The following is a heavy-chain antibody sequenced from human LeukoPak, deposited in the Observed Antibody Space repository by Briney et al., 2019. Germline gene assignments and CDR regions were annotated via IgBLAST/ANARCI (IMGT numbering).Heavy chain of an antibody. D-gene: IGHD6-13*01. CDR1: GGSISSGGYC. Sequence: SSQTLSLTCTVSGGSISSGGYCWSWLRQHPGKGLEWTGYIDYSGSTFYNPSLKSRLTTSIDTSKNQFSLKLSSVTAADTAVYYCARDSSSSWSIDYWGQGTLVTVSS. CDR3: ARDSSSSWSIDY. J-gene: IGHJ4*02. CDR2: IDYSGST. V-gene: IGHV4-31*03.